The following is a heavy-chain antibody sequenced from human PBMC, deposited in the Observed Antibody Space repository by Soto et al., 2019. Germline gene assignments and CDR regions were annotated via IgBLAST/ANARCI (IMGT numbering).Heavy chain of an antibody. CDR3: ARGRHIVVVTATAGYYFDY. Sequence: SETLSLTCAVYGGSFSGYYWSWIRQPPGKGLEWIGEINHSGSTNYNPSLKSRVTISVDTSKNQFSLKLSSVTAADTAVYYCARGRHIVVVTATAGYYFDYWGQGTLVTDSS. CDR2: INHSGST. D-gene: IGHD2-21*02. J-gene: IGHJ4*02. CDR1: GGSFSGYY. V-gene: IGHV4-34*01.